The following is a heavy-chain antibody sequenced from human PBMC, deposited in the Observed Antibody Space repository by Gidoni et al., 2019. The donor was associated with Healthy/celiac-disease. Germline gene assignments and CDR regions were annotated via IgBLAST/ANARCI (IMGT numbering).Heavy chain of an antibody. Sequence: EVQLLESGGGLVQPGGSLRLSCAAAGFTFSSYAMSWVRQAPGKGLEWVSAISGSGGSTYYADSVKGRFTISRDNSKNTLYLQMNSLRAEDTAVYYCAKDWLIAVAGTSVFYDYWGQGTLVTVSS. CDR1: GFTFSSYA. CDR3: AKDWLIAVAGTSVFYDY. CDR2: ISGSGGST. D-gene: IGHD6-19*01. J-gene: IGHJ4*02. V-gene: IGHV3-23*01.